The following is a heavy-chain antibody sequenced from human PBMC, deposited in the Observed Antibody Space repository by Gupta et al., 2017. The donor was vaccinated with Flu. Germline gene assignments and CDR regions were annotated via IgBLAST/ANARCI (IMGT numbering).Heavy chain of an antibody. Sequence: EVQLVESGGGLVEPGGSLRLSCAASGFTLSSYSMTWVRQDPGQGLEWVPASRSNSKYIYYTDEVKGRVTVARDNAKNSLYLPMTSLRAEDTAVYYCERCGIGYCSSTNAVDSGGQGTMVTVSS. D-gene: IGHD2-2*03. J-gene: IGHJ3*02. CDR2: SRSNSKYI. CDR3: ERCGIGYCSSTNAVDS. V-gene: IGHV3-21*01. CDR1: GFTLSSYS.